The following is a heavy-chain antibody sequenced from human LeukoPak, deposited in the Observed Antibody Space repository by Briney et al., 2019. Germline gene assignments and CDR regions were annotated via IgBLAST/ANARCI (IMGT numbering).Heavy chain of an antibody. V-gene: IGHV3-23*01. CDR3: AKDRVGYCSSTSCLWPVDY. D-gene: IGHD2-2*01. Sequence: PGGSLRLSCAASGFTFSSYAMSWVRQAPGKGLEWVSAISGSGGSTYYADSVKGRFTISRDNPKNTLYLQMNSLRAEDTAVYYCAKDRVGYCSSTSCLWPVDYWGQGTLVTVSS. CDR2: ISGSGGST. CDR1: GFTFSSYA. J-gene: IGHJ4*02.